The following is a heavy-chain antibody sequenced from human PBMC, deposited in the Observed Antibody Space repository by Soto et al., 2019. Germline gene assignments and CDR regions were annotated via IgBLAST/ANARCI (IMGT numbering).Heavy chain of an antibody. CDR1: GGTFSSYA. CDR3: AREGGSGNYRYYAMDV. V-gene: IGHV1-69*12. D-gene: IGHD3-10*01. J-gene: IGHJ6*02. CDR2: IIPIFGTA. Sequence: QVQLVQSGAEVKKPGSSVKVSCKASGGTFSSYAISWVRQAPGQGLEWMGGIIPIFGTANYAQKFQGRVTITADESTSTAYMELSSLRFEDTAVYYCAREGGSGNYRYYAMDVWGQGTTGTVSS.